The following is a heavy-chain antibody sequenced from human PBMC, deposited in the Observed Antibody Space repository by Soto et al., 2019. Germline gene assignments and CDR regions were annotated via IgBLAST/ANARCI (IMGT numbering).Heavy chain of an antibody. Sequence: PGGSLRLSCAASGFSFSGYTMNWVRQAQGKGLEWISGINGGGGTTYYADSVKGRFTISRDNSKNTLYLQMNSLRAEDTAVYYCAKSSGGRFIDYWGQGTLVTVSS. V-gene: IGHV3-23*01. CDR3: AKSSGGRFIDY. D-gene: IGHD2-15*01. J-gene: IGHJ4*02. CDR2: INGGGGTT. CDR1: GFSFSGYT.